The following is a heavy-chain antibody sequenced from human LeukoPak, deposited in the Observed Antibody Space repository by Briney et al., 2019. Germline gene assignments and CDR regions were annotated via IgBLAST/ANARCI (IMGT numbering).Heavy chain of an antibody. J-gene: IGHJ4*02. CDR3: AKETSHSSGWNFDY. Sequence: GGSLRLSCAASGFTFSSYAMHWVRQAPGKGLEWVAVISYDGSNKYYADSVKGRFTISRDNSKNTLYLQMNSLRAEDTAVYYCAKETSHSSGWNFDYWGQGTLVTVSS. V-gene: IGHV3-30-3*01. D-gene: IGHD6-19*01. CDR1: GFTFSSYA. CDR2: ISYDGSNK.